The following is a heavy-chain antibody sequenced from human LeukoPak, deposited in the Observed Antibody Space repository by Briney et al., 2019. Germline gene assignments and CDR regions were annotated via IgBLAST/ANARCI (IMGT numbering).Heavy chain of an antibody. CDR3: TRDLGVDTTMIFFDY. V-gene: IGHV1-18*01. J-gene: IGHJ4*02. Sequence: GALVKVSCKASGYTFTDFGISWVRQAPGQGLEWMGWISAYNGNKKYVQKFQGRVTMTTDTSTSTAYMELTSLRSDDTAMYYCTRDLGVDTTMIFFDYWGQGTLVTVSS. CDR1: GYTFTDFG. D-gene: IGHD5-18*01. CDR2: ISAYNGNK.